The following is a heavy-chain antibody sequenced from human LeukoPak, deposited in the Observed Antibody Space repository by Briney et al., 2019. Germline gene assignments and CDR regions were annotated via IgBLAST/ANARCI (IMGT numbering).Heavy chain of an antibody. CDR2: ISGSGGST. CDR1: GFTFSTYA. CDR3: AKVGNWKYGHHDY. Sequence: PGGSLRLSCAASGFTFSTYAMSWVRQAPGKGLEWVSIISGSGGSTYYADSVKGRFTVSRDNSKNTLSLQMNSLRPEDTAVYYCAKVGNWKYGHHDYWGQGTLVTVSS. V-gene: IGHV3-23*01. J-gene: IGHJ4*02. D-gene: IGHD1-7*01.